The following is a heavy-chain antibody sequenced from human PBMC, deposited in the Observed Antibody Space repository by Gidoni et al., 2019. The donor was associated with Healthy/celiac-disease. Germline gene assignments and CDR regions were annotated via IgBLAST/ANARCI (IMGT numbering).Heavy chain of an antibody. Sequence: EVQLVESGGGLIQPGGSLKLSCSASGFTVISHYISWVRQAPGKGLEWVSVIYSGGSTYYADSVKGRFTISRDNSKNTLYLQMNSLRAEDTAVYYCARDNAVVVAAIQSFYYYGMDVWGQGTTVTVSS. V-gene: IGHV3-53*01. CDR3: ARDNAVVVAAIQSFYYYGMDV. D-gene: IGHD2-15*01. CDR2: IYSGGST. J-gene: IGHJ6*02. CDR1: GFTVISHY.